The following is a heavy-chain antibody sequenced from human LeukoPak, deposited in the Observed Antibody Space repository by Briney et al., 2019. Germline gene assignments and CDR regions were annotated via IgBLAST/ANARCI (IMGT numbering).Heavy chain of an antibody. Sequence: PSETLSLTCTVSGGSISSSSYYWGWIRQPPGKGLEWVANIKEDGSEKHYVDSVKGRFTISRDNAKNSLYLQSLYLQMNSLRAEDTAVYYCARAHYSNFDYWGQGTLVTVSS. CDR1: GGSISSSSYY. J-gene: IGHJ4*02. CDR2: IKEDGSEK. D-gene: IGHD1-26*01. V-gene: IGHV3-7*01. CDR3: ARAHYSNFDY.